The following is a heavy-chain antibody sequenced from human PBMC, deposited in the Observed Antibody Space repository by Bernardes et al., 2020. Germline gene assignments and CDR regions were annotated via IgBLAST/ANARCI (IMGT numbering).Heavy chain of an antibody. CDR3: ARDSPLTGEIAVAGEFDY. Sequence: ASVKVSCKASGYTFTSYAMHWVRQAPGQRLEWMGWINAGNGNTKYSQKFQGRVTITRDTSASTAYMELSSLRSEDTAVYYCARDSPLTGEIAVAGEFDYWGQGTLVTVSS. CDR2: INAGNGNT. D-gene: IGHD6-19*01. V-gene: IGHV1-3*01. J-gene: IGHJ4*02. CDR1: GYTFTSYA.